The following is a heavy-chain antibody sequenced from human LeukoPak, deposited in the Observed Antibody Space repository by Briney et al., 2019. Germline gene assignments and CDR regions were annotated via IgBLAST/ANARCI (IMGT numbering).Heavy chain of an antibody. CDR3: ARDRGYCSSTSCYYYYYYMDV. CDR2: IYTSGST. J-gene: IGHJ6*03. D-gene: IGHD2-2*01. Sequence: TSETLSLTCTVSGGFISSGSYYWSWIRQPAGKGLEWIGRIYTSGSTNYNPSLRSRVTISVDTSKNQFSLKLSSVTAADTAVYYCARDRGYCSSTSCYYYYYYMDVWGKGTTVTVSS. CDR1: GGFISSGSYY. V-gene: IGHV4-61*02.